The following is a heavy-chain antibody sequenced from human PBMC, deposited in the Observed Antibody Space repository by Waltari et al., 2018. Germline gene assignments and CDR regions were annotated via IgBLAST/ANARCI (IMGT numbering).Heavy chain of an antibody. CDR2: IYHSGST. CDR1: GGSISSSNW. CDR3: ARDGDYGDYIRYFDY. J-gene: IGHJ4*02. Sequence: QVQLQESGPGLVKPSGTLSLTCAVSGGSISSSNWWSWVRQPPGKGLEWIGEIYHSGSTNYNPSLKSRVTLSVDKSTNQFSLKLSSVTAADTAVYYCARDGDYGDYIRYFDYWGQGTLVTVSS. D-gene: IGHD4-17*01. V-gene: IGHV4-4*02.